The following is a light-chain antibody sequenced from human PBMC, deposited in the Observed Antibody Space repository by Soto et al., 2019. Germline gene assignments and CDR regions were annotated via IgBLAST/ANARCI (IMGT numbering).Light chain of an antibody. CDR1: SSNIGNNY. V-gene: IGLV1-51*01. J-gene: IGLJ1*01. CDR3: GTWDTRLTVFV. CDR2: DNN. Sequence: QTVVTQPPSVSAAPGQKVIISCSGSSSNIGNNYVSWYQQLPETTPKLLIYDNNERPSGIPARFSGSKSGTSATLGITGLQTGDEADYYCGTWDTRLTVFVFGPGTKLTVL.